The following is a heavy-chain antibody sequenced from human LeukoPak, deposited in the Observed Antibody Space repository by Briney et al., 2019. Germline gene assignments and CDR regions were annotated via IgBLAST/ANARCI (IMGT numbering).Heavy chain of an antibody. Sequence: ASVKVSCKASGYTFTSYYMHWVRQAPGQGLEWMGIINPSGGSTSYAQKFQGRVTMTRDMSTSTVYMELSSLRSEDTAVYYCASSTTVTTFVGIWGQGTLVTVSS. CDR1: GYTFTSYY. D-gene: IGHD4-17*01. V-gene: IGHV1-46*01. CDR2: INPSGGST. CDR3: ASSTTVTTFVGI. J-gene: IGHJ4*02.